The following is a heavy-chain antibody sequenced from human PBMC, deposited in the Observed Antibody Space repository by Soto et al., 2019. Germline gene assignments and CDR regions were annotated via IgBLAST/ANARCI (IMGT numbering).Heavy chain of an antibody. V-gene: IGHV4-59*01. Sequence: SETLSLTCTVSGGSISSYYWSWIRQPPGKGLEWIGYIYYGGSTNYNPSLKSRVTISVDTSKNQFSLKLSSVTAADTAVYYCARFPRGYSYGHFDYWGQGTLVTVS. J-gene: IGHJ4*02. CDR3: ARFPRGYSYGHFDY. CDR1: GGSISSYY. CDR2: IYYGGST. D-gene: IGHD5-18*01.